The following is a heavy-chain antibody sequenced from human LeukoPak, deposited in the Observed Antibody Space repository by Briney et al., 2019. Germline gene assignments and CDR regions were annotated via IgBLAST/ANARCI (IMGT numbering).Heavy chain of an antibody. CDR1: GFTFSDYY. CDR3: ARDLVAAAGTDAFDI. CDR2: ISSSGSTI. V-gene: IGHV3-11*04. J-gene: IGHJ3*02. Sequence: PGGSLRLSCAASGFTFSDYYMSWIRQAPGEGLEWVSYISSSGSTIYYADSVKGRFTISRDNAKNSLYLQMNSLRAEDTAVYYCARDLVAAAGTDAFDIWGQGTMVTVSS. D-gene: IGHD6-13*01.